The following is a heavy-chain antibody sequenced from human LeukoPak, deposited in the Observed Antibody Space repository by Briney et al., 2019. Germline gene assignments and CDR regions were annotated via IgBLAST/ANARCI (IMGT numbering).Heavy chain of an antibody. J-gene: IGHJ4*02. CDR3: ARGRIAAAGTRYFDY. D-gene: IGHD6-13*01. CDR1: GGFISSYY. CDR2: IYYSGST. V-gene: IGHV4-59*01. Sequence: SETLSLTCTVSGGFISSYYWSWIRQPPGKGLEWIGYIYYSGSTNYNPSLKSRVTISVDTSKNQSSLKLSSVTAADTAVYYCARGRIAAAGTRYFDYWGQGTLVTVSS.